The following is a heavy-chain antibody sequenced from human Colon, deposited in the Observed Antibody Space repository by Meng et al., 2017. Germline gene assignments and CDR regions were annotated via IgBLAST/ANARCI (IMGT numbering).Heavy chain of an antibody. V-gene: IGHV2-5*02. Sequence: QITLKESVPTLVKPTQTLTLTCTFSGFSLSTRGVGVGWIRQPPGKALEWLAVIYWDDDKRYSPSLKTRVTITKDTSKNQVVLTMTNMDPVDTATYYCARKGALEPLDYWGQGTLVTVSS. J-gene: IGHJ4*02. CDR3: ARKGALEPLDY. CDR1: GFSLSTRGVG. D-gene: IGHD1-1*01. CDR2: IYWDDDK.